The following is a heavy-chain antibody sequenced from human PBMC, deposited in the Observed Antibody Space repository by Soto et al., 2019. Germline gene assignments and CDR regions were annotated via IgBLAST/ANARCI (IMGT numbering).Heavy chain of an antibody. CDR2: IYSSGTT. J-gene: IGHJ4*02. V-gene: IGHV3-66*04. CDR3: TRQTDAVQWLVVPTDYNFDY. CDR1: GFTFSDHQ. D-gene: IGHD6-19*01. Sequence: GGSLRLSCAASGFTFSDHQMNWVRQAPGRGLEWVSVIYSSGTTYYGASVKGRFTISRDDSMNTAYLQMNSLKTEDTAVYFCTRQTDAVQWLVVPTDYNFDYWGQGTLVTVSP.